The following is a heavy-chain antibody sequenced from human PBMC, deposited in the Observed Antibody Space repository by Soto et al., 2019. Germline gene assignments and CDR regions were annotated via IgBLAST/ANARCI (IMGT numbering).Heavy chain of an antibody. D-gene: IGHD5-12*01. V-gene: IGHV1-8*01. CDR2: MNPNSGNT. Sequence: ASVKVSCKASGYTFTSYDINWVRQATGQGLEWMGWMNPNSGNTGYAQKFQGRVTMTRNTTISTAYMELSSLRSEDTAVYYCARYYSGYDLVYYMDVWGKGTTVTVSS. J-gene: IGHJ6*03. CDR3: ARYYSGYDLVYYMDV. CDR1: GYTFTSYD.